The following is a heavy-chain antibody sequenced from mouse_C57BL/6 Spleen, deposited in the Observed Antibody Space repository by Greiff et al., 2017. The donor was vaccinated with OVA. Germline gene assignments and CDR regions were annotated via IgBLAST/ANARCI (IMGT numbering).Heavy chain of an antibody. J-gene: IGHJ4*01. CDR2: INPGSGGT. Sequence: VQLQQSGAELVRPGTSVKVSCKASGYAFTNYLIEWVKQRPGQGLEWIGVINPGSGGTNYNEKFKGKATLTADKSSSTAYMQLSSLTSEDSAVYFCAREADYYAMDYWGQGTSVTVSS. CDR3: AREADYYAMDY. V-gene: IGHV1-54*01. D-gene: IGHD3-2*02. CDR1: GYAFTNYL.